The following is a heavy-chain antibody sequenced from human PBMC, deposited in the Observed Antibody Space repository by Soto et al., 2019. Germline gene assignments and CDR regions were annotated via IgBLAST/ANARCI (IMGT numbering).Heavy chain of an antibody. CDR2: ISAYNGST. D-gene: IGHD4-4*01. CDR3: AREYSNGVLSYYYYGMDV. V-gene: IGHV1-18*01. Sequence: GXSAKVSFKASGSTFPSYGISWVRQAPGQGLEWMGWISAYNGSTNYAQKLQGRVTMTTDISTSTAYMELRSLRSDDTAVYYCAREYSNGVLSYYYYGMDVWGQGTTVTVSS. CDR1: GSTFPSYG. J-gene: IGHJ6*02.